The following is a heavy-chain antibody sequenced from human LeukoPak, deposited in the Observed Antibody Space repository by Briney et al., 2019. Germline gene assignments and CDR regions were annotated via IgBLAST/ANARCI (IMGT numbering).Heavy chain of an antibody. CDR2: IDSADNT. CDR3: ARRGGYSGHDFGGGIEGYFDS. CDR1: GFSVSTHY. J-gene: IGHJ4*02. D-gene: IGHD5-12*01. V-gene: IGHV3-53*01. Sequence: GGSLGLSCAASGFSVSTHYMNWVRQAPGKGLEWVSVIDSADNTYYADSVKGRFTISRDNSNNTVFLQLNSVRAGDTAVYYCARRGGYSGHDFGGGIEGYFDSWGQGTVVTVSS.